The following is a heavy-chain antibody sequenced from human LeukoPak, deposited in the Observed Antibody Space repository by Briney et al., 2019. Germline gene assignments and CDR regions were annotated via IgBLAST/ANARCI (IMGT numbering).Heavy chain of an antibody. CDR2: ISAYNGNT. D-gene: IGHD6-13*01. CDR3: ARRIAAAGTWLGYYGMDV. J-gene: IGHJ6*04. Sequence: ASVKVSCKASGYTFTSYGISWVRQAPGQGLEWMGRISAYNGNTNYAQKLQGRVTMTTDTSTSTAYMELRSLRSDDTAVYYCARRIAAAGTWLGYYGMDVWGKGTTVTVSS. V-gene: IGHV1-18*04. CDR1: GYTFTSYG.